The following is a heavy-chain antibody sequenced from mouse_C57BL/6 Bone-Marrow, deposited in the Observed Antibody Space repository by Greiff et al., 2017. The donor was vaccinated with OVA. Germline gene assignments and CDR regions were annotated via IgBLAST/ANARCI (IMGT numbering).Heavy chain of an antibody. CDR1: GYTFTSYW. Sequence: QVQLQQPGAELVMPGASVKLSCKASGYTFTSYWMHWVKQRPGQGLEWIGEIDPSDSYNNYNQKFKGKSTLTVDKASSTAYMQLSSLTSEDSAVYYCARRDGYYPWFAYWGQGTLVTVSA. CDR3: ARRDGYYPWFAY. D-gene: IGHD2-3*01. V-gene: IGHV1-69*01. J-gene: IGHJ3*01. CDR2: IDPSDSYN.